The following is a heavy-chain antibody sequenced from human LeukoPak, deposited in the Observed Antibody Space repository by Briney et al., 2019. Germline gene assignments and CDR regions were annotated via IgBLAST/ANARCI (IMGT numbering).Heavy chain of an antibody. D-gene: IGHD3-3*01. CDR2: DIPIFGTT. CDR3: ARGYYDGEYFHH. V-gene: IGHV1-69*13. CDR1: GGTFSSYA. Sequence: SVKVSCKASGGTFSSYAISWVRQAPGQGLEWMGGDIPIFGTTNYAQKFQGRVTITADETTTTAYMELSSLRSEDTAVYYCARGYYDGEYFHHWGQGTLVTVSS. J-gene: IGHJ1*01.